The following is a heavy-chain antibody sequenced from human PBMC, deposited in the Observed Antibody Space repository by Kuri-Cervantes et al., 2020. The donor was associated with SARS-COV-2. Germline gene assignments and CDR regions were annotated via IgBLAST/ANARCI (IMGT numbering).Heavy chain of an antibody. CDR1: GYTFTSHA. CDR3: ATGFSRITMVRGTHFDY. V-gene: IGHV1-3*01. J-gene: IGHJ4*02. D-gene: IGHD3-10*01. Sequence: ASVKVSCKASGYTFTSHAMHWVRQAPGQRLEWMGWINAGNGNTKYSQKFQGRVTITRDTSASTAYMELSSLRSEDTAVYYCATGFSRITMVRGTHFDYWGQGTLVTVSS. CDR2: INAGNGNT.